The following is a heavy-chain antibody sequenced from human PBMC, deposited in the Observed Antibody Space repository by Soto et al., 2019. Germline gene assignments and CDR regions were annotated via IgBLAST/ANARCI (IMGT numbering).Heavy chain of an antibody. V-gene: IGHV3-30-3*01. Sequence: ESGGGVVQPGRSLRLSCAASGFTFSSYAMHWVRQAPGKGLEWVAVISYDGSNKYYADSVKGRFTISRDNSKNTLYLQMNSLRAEDTAVYYCAGDAFDIWGQGTMVTVSS. CDR2: ISYDGSNK. CDR1: GFTFSSYA. CDR3: AGDAFDI. J-gene: IGHJ3*02.